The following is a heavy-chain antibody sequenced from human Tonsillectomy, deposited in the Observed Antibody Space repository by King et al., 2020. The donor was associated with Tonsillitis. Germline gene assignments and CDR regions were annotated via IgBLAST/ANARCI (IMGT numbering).Heavy chain of an antibody. CDR1: GYSFTSYW. Sequence: QLVQSGAEVKKPGESLKISCKGSGYSFTSYWIGWVRQMPGKGLEWMGIIYPGDSDTRYSPSFQVQVTISADKSISTAYLQWSSLKATDTAMYYCARCPLREWGVSCGPLFQHWGRGTLVTVSS. J-gene: IGHJ1*01. CDR3: ARCPLREWGVSCGPLFQH. D-gene: IGHD2-15*01. V-gene: IGHV5-51*01. CDR2: IYPGDSDT.